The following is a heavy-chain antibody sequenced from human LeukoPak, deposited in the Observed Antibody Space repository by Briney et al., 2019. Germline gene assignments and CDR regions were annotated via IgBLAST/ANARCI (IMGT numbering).Heavy chain of an antibody. CDR3: ASEGRVEYFQH. CDR2: TYYSGST. J-gene: IGHJ1*01. V-gene: IGHV4-59*01. Sequence: PSETLSLTCTVSGGSISSYYWSWIRQPPGKGLEWIGYTYYSGSTNYNPSLKSRVTISVDTSKNQFSLKLSSVTAADTAVYYCASEGRVEYFQHWGQGTLVTVSS. CDR1: GGSISSYY.